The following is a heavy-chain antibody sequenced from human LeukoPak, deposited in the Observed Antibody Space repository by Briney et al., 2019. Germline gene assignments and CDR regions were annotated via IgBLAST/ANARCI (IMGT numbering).Heavy chain of an antibody. CDR1: GLTFSSYA. CDR2: ISGSGGST. CDR3: ARGGLSIMGY. D-gene: IGHD2/OR15-2a*01. V-gene: IGHV3-23*01. J-gene: IGHJ4*02. Sequence: GGSLRLSCAASGLTFSSYAMSWVRQAPGKGLEWVSTISGSGGSTYCADSVKGRFTISRDNSKNTLYLQMNSLRAEDTAVYFCARGGLSIMGYWGQGTLVTVSS.